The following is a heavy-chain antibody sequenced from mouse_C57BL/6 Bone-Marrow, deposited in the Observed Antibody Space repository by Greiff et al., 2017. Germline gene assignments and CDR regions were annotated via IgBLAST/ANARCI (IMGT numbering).Heavy chain of an antibody. CDR1: GFSLRTPGMG. V-gene: IGHV8-12*01. Sequence: QVTLKESGPGILQSSQTLSLTCSFSGFSLRTPGMGVSWIRQPSGKGLEWLAHIYWDDDKRYNPSLKRRLTISKDTSRNQVFLKITSVDTADTATYYCARNPIYCYGSRVYYYAMDYWGQGTSVTVSS. J-gene: IGHJ4*01. D-gene: IGHD1-1*01. CDR3: ARNPIYCYGSRVYYYAMDY. CDR2: IYWDDDK.